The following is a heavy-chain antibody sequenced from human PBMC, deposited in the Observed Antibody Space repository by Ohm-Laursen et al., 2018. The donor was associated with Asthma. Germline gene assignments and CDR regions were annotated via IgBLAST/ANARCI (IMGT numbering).Heavy chain of an antibody. Sequence: SLRLSCSASGFTFSSYSMNWVRQAPGKGLDWVSSITSSSTYIYYADSVKGRFTISRDNGKNSLYLQMNSPRAEDTAVYYCARTGGYYYYGMDVWGQGTTVTVSS. D-gene: IGHD1-14*01. CDR1: GFTFSSYS. J-gene: IGHJ6*02. V-gene: IGHV3-21*01. CDR2: ITSSSTYI. CDR3: ARTGGYYYYGMDV.